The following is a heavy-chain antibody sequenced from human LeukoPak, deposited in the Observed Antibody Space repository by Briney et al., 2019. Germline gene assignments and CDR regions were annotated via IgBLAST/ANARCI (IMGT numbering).Heavy chain of an antibody. D-gene: IGHD3-3*01. V-gene: IGHV4-34*01. J-gene: IGHJ5*02. CDR1: GGSFSGYY. CDR2: INHSGST. CDR3: ARGGFWSGYYTGRDYNWFDP. Sequence: SETLSLTCAVYGGSFSGYYWSWIRQPPGKGLEWIGEINHSGSTNYNPSLKSRVTLSVDTSKNQFSLKLSSVTAADTAVYYCARGGFWSGYYTGRDYNWFDPWGQGTLVTVSS.